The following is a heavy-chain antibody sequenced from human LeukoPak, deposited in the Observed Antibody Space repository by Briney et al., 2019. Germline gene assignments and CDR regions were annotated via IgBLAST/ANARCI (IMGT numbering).Heavy chain of an antibody. Sequence: PGTSLRLSCAASGFTFSNHGMNWVRQAPGKGLEWVAVISYEASIQHYADSVKGRFTISRDNSKNTLYLQMNSLKTEDTAVYYCTTDRDSVTTAKDWGQGTLVTVSS. V-gene: IGHV3-33*08. J-gene: IGHJ4*02. CDR1: GFTFSNHG. CDR2: ISYEASIQ. D-gene: IGHD4-17*01. CDR3: TTDRDSVTTAKD.